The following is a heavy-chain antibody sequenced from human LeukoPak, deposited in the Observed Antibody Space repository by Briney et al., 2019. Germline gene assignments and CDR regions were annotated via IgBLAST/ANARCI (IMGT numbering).Heavy chain of an antibody. V-gene: IGHV3-7*03. D-gene: IGHD6-6*01. Sequence: PGGSLRLSCAASGFTFSSYWMNWVRQAPGKGLEWVANIKQDGGEKDYVDSVKGRFTISRDNAKNSLYLQMNSLRADDTAVYYCARSSGTYYDYWGQGTLVTVSS. CDR1: GFTFSSYW. J-gene: IGHJ4*02. CDR2: IKQDGGEK. CDR3: ARSSGTYYDY.